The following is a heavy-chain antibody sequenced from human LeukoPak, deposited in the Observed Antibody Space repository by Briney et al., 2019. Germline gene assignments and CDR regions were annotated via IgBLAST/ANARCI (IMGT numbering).Heavy chain of an antibody. CDR3: ARDSAVLQYYYYYMDV. CDR1: GFTFSSYA. CDR2: ISYDGSNK. J-gene: IGHJ6*03. D-gene: IGHD5-24*01. Sequence: GRSLRLSCAASGFTFSSYAMHWVRQAPGKGLEWVAVISYDGSNKYYADSVKGRFTISRDNSKNTLYLQMNSLRAEDTAVYYCARDSAVLQYYYYYMDVWGKGTTVTVSS. V-gene: IGHV3-30*04.